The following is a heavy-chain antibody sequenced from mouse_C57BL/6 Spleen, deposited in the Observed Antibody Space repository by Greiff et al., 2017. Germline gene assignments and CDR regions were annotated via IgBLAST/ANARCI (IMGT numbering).Heavy chain of an antibody. CDR3: AGGYYDYDRWYFDV. V-gene: IGHV1-26*01. D-gene: IGHD2-4*01. Sequence: EVQLQQSGPELVKPGASVKISCKASGYTFTDYYMNWVKQSHGKSLEWIGDINPNNGGTSYNQKFKGKATLTVDKSSSTAYMELRSLTSEDSAVYYCAGGYYDYDRWYFDVWGTGTTVTVSS. CDR1: GYTFTDYY. CDR2: INPNNGGT. J-gene: IGHJ1*03.